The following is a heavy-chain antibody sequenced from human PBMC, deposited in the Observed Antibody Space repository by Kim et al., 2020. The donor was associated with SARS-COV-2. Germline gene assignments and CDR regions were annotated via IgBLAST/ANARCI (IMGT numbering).Heavy chain of an antibody. CDR3: ARAGAVTSARTYYDL. CDR2: INQGGNEK. J-gene: IGHJ2*01. V-gene: IGHV3-7*03. Sequence: GGSLRLSCAESSGFTFNDFYMAWVRQAPGKGLEWVANINQGGNEKNYVDSVRGRFTISRDNTKSSLYLQMNSLRAEDTAVYYCARAGAVTSARTYYDLWGRGTLVTVSS. CDR1: GFTFNDFY. D-gene: IGHD3-16*01.